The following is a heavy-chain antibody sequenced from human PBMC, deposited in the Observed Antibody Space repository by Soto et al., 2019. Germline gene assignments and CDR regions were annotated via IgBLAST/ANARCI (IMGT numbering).Heavy chain of an antibody. D-gene: IGHD3-22*01. V-gene: IGHV1-18*01. CDR1: GYTFTNYG. Sequence: ASVKVSCKASGYTFTNYGFSWVRQAPGQGLEWMGRINYKGGYTRYAQKFQDRVTMTADTSTSTVYMELSNLRSEDTAVYYCASAAYYYDSSGYYRDYWGQGTLVTVSS. CDR3: ASAAYYYDSSGYYRDY. J-gene: IGHJ4*02. CDR2: INYKGGYT.